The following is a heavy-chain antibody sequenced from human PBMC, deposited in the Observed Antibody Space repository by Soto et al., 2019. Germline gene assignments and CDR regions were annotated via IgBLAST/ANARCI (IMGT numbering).Heavy chain of an antibody. CDR1: GFTVTSYR. V-gene: IGHV3-53*01. CDR3: TRGTTTASGPVY. Sequence: PGGSLRLSCAASGFTVTSYRMSWVRQAPGKGLEWVSVIYGGGSTSYAASVKGRFTISRDDSKNTLYVQMNSLTAEDTAVYYCTRGTTTASGPVYWGQGTLVTVSS. CDR2: IYGGGST. D-gene: IGHD4-17*01. J-gene: IGHJ4*02.